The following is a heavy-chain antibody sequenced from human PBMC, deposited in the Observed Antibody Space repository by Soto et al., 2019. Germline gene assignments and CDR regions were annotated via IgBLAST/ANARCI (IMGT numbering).Heavy chain of an antibody. J-gene: IGHJ3*02. D-gene: IGHD2-15*01. CDR3: ARHFTGYCSGGSCYTDAFDI. CDR1: WGSIVGISGC. CDR2: IYYSGST. V-gene: IGHV4-39*01. Sequence: ASEMMRVRWTVAWGSIVGISGCRSWIRQTPGKGLEWIGSIYYSGSTYYNPSLKSRVNISVDTSKNQFSLKLSSVTAADTAVYYCARHFTGYCSGGSCYTDAFDIWGQGTMVTVSS.